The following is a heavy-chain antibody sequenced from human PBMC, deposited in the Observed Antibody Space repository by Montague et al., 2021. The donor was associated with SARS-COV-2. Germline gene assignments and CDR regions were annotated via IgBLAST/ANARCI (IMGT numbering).Heavy chain of an antibody. V-gene: IGHV4-39*01. CDR2: ISYSGSN. D-gene: IGHD3-22*01. J-gene: IGHJ4*02. CDR1: GGSISSSSYY. CDR3: ARHGKTRIAMIVVVIGYFDY. Sequence: SETLSLTCTVSGGSISSSSYYWGRLRQPTGKGLEWYGCISYSGSNYSNPYIKSRVTISADTSKNQFSLKLSSVTAADTAVYYCARHGKTRIAMIVVVIGYFDYWGQGTLVTVSS.